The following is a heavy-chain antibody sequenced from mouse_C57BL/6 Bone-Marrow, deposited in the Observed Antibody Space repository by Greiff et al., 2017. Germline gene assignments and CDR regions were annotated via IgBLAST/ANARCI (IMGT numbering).Heavy chain of an antibody. CDR1: EYEFPSHD. CDR3: ARGGVKDAMDY. CDR2: ISSDGGST. J-gene: IGHJ4*01. Sequence: VQLKESGGGLVQPGESLKLSCESNEYEFPSHDMSWVRKTPEKRLELVAAISSDGGSTYYPDTMERRFIISRDTTKKTLYLQMSSLRSEDTALYYCARGGVKDAMDYWGQGTSVTVSS. D-gene: IGHD1-3*01. V-gene: IGHV5-2*01.